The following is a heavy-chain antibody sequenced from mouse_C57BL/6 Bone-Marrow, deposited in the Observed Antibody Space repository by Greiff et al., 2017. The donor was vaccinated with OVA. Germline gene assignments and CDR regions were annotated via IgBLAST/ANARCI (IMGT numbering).Heavy chain of an antibody. Sequence: VKLQESGAELARPGASVKLSCKASGYTFTSYGISWVKQRTGQGLEWIGEIYPRSGNTYYNEKFKGKATLTADKSSSTAYMELRSLTSEDSAVYFCARRGWLRRGSMDYWGQGTSVTVSS. J-gene: IGHJ4*01. CDR3: ARRGWLRRGSMDY. CDR2: IYPRSGNT. V-gene: IGHV1-81*01. D-gene: IGHD2-2*01. CDR1: GYTFTSYG.